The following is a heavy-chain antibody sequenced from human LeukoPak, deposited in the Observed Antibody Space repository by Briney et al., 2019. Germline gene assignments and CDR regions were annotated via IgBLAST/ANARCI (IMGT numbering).Heavy chain of an antibody. Sequence: SETLSLTCAVYGGSFSGYYWSWIRQPPGKGLEWIGEINHSGSTNYNPSLKSRVTISVDTSKNQFSLKLSSVTAADTAVYYRARVEVGAVLFDYWGQGTLVTVSS. CDR2: INHSGST. V-gene: IGHV4-34*01. CDR1: GGSFSGYY. J-gene: IGHJ4*02. CDR3: ARVEVGAVLFDY. D-gene: IGHD1-26*01.